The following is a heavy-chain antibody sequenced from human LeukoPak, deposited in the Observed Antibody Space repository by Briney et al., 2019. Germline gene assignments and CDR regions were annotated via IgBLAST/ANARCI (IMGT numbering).Heavy chain of an antibody. J-gene: IGHJ4*02. V-gene: IGHV3-21*01. Sequence: RGGSLRLSCAASGFTFSSYSMNWVRQAPGKGLEWVSSISSSSSYIYYADSVKGRFTISRDNAKNSLYLQMNSLRAEDTAVYYCAREALAGGGDTFDYWGQGTLVTVSS. CDR1: GFTFSSYS. D-gene: IGHD1-26*01. CDR2: ISSSSSYI. CDR3: AREALAGGGDTFDY.